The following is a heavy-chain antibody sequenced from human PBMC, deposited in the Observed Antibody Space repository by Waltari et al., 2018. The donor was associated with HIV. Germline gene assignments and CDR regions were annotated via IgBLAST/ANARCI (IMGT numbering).Heavy chain of an antibody. J-gene: IGHJ4*02. V-gene: IGHV3-48*04. CDR2: ISSSSTTI. CDR3: ARERFGSSYFGY. CDR1: GFPFRIYA. D-gene: IGHD6-6*01. Sequence: EVQLVESGGGLVQPGGSLRLPCAASGFPFRIYAMNWVRPAPGKGLEWVSYISSSSTTINYADSVKGRFTISRDNAKNLLYLQMSSLRAEDTAVYFCARERFGSSYFGYWGQGTLVTVSS.